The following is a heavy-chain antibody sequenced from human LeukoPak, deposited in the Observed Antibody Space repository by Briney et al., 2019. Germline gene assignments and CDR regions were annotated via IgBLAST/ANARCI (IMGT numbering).Heavy chain of an antibody. Sequence: GGSLRLSCEASGFTFSTHWMHWVRQVPGKGLVWISRISNDVISTISTSYADSVKGRFTISRDNAKNTLYLQMNSLIAEDTAVYYCVRLSWELGDGGVTWGQGTLVTVSS. V-gene: IGHV3-74*01. J-gene: IGHJ5*02. CDR3: VRLSWELGDGGVT. CDR1: GFTFSTHW. CDR2: ISNDVIST. D-gene: IGHD1-26*01.